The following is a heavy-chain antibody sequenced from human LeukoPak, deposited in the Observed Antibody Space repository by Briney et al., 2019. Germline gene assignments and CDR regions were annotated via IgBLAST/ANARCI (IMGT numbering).Heavy chain of an antibody. D-gene: IGHD2-15*01. Sequence: GGSLRLSCAASGFTFSSYAMSWVRQAQGKGLEWVSAISGSGGSTYYADSVKGRFTISRDNSKNTLYLQMNSLRAEDTAVYYCARAPGSWYFDYWGQGTLVTVSS. J-gene: IGHJ4*02. CDR2: ISGSGGST. CDR1: GFTFSSYA. V-gene: IGHV3-23*01. CDR3: ARAPGSWYFDY.